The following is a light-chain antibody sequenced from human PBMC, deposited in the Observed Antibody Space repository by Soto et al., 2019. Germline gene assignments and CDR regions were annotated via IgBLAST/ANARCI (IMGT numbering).Light chain of an antibody. CDR3: QQYNNYSPWT. V-gene: IGKV1-5*03. CDR2: KAS. J-gene: IGKJ1*01. Sequence: DIQMTQSPSTLSASVGDRVTITCRASQSISSWLAWYQQKPGKAPKLLIYKASSLETGVPSRFSGSASGTEFTLTISSLQPADFATYYCQQYNNYSPWTFGQGTKVEIK. CDR1: QSISSW.